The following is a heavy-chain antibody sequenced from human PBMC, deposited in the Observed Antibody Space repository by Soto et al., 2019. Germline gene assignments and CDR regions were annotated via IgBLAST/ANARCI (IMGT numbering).Heavy chain of an antibody. V-gene: IGHV3-48*02. D-gene: IGHD6-13*01. J-gene: IGHJ4*02. Sequence: GGSLRLSCAASGFTFRTYAINWVRQAPGKGLEWVSYISASGGTIYHADSVKGRFTISRDNVKNSLYLQMNSLRDEDTAVYYFARGQLGPRQQQQTPDSWGQGTLVTVSS. CDR1: GFTFRTYA. CDR3: ARGQLGPRQQQQTPDS. CDR2: ISASGGTI.